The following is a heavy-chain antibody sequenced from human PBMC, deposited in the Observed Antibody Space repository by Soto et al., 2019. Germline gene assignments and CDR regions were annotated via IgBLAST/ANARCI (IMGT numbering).Heavy chain of an antibody. Sequence: QVQLVQSGAEVKKPGSSVKVSCKASGGTFSSYAISWVRQAPGQGLEWMGGIIPIFGTANYAQKFQGRVTITADESPSTAYMKLSSMRSEDTAGNYWAGDQGTSKPPRHNWFDPWGQGTLVTVSS. CDR2: IIPIFGTA. CDR1: GGTFSSYA. V-gene: IGHV1-69*01. D-gene: IGHD4-4*01. CDR3: AGDQGTSKPPRHNWFDP. J-gene: IGHJ5*02.